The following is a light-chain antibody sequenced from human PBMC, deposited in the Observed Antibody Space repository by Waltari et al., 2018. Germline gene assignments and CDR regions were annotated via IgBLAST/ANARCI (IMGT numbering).Light chain of an antibody. V-gene: IGKV3-15*01. CDR2: GAS. J-gene: IGKJ4*01. Sequence: EIVMTQSPATLSVSPGERATLSCRASQSVSSNLAWYQQKPGQAPRLLIYGASTRATGIPARFSGSGSGTEFTLTISSLQSEDFAVYYCQQYLTSGGGTKVEIK. CDR3: QQYLT. CDR1: QSVSSN.